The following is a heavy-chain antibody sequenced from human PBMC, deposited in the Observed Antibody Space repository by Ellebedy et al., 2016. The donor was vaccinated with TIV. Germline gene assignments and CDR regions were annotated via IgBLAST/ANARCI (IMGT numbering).Heavy chain of an antibody. Sequence: GGSLRLSXAASGFRFEGFALSWVRQAPGQGLEWVSSISGDAGSTHYADSVRGRFTHSRDNSKNTLYLQMSSLTAEDTAVYYCARGVTYGEDYYHYYLDVWGKGTTVTVSS. J-gene: IGHJ6*03. CDR3: ARGVTYGEDYYHYYLDV. D-gene: IGHD4-17*01. CDR1: GFRFEGFA. V-gene: IGHV3-23*01. CDR2: ISGDAGST.